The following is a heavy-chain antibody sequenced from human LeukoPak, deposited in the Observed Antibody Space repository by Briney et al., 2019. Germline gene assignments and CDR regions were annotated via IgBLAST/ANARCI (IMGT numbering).Heavy chain of an antibody. CDR3: ARAIAAAGTFDY. CDR1: AFSLNAYN. D-gene: IGHD6-13*01. V-gene: IGHV3-48*01. Sequence: PGGSLRLSCAASAFSLNAYNMNWVRQAPGKGLEWVSYISSSSSTIYYADSVKGRFTISRDNAKNSLYLQMNSLRAEDTAVYYCARAIAAAGTFDYWGQGTLVTVSS. CDR2: ISSSSSTI. J-gene: IGHJ4*02.